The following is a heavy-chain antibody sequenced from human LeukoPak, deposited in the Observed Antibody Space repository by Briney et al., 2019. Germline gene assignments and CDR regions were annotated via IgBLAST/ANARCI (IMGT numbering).Heavy chain of an antibody. Sequence: PGGSLRLSCAASGFTFDDFAMHWVRQGPGKGLEWVSGINWNGRSIDYADSVKGRFTVSRDNGKNSLYLQMDSLRAEDTAVYYCARPQPDPTYCGGACYPYYYYYFAMDVWGQGTTVTVSS. D-gene: IGHD2-21*02. CDR1: GFTFDDFA. V-gene: IGHV3-9*01. CDR3: ARPQPDPTYCGGACYPYYYYYFAMDV. J-gene: IGHJ6*02. CDR2: INWNGRSI.